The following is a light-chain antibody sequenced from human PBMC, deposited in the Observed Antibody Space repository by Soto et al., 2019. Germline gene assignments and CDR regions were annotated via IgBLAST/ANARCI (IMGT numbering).Light chain of an antibody. CDR2: DAS. CDR3: QQYGSSGT. CDR1: QTISSSY. Sequence: EIVLTQSPGTLCLSPGERATLSCRASQTISSSYLAWYQQKPGQAPRLLIYDASSRATGIPDRFSGSGSGTDFTLTISSLEPEDFAVYYCQQYGSSGTFGQGTKVDIK. V-gene: IGKV3-20*01. J-gene: IGKJ1*01.